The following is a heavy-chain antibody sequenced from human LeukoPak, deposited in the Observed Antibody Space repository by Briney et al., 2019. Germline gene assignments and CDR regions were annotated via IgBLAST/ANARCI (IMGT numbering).Heavy chain of an antibody. V-gene: IGHV1-46*01. CDR2: INPSGGST. CDR3: ARSSRYCSSTSCYYYGMDV. J-gene: IGHJ6*02. D-gene: IGHD2-2*01. Sequence: ASVKVPCKASGYTFTSYYMHWARQAPGQGLEWMGIINPSGGSTSYAQKFQGRVTMTRDTSTSTVYMELSSLRSEDTAVYYCARSSRYCSSTSCYYYGMDVWGQGTTVTVSS. CDR1: GYTFTSYY.